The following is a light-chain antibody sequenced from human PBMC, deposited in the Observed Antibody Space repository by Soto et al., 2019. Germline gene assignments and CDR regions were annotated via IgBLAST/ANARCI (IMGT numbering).Light chain of an antibody. Sequence: DIQMTQSPSSLSASVGYRVTITCRASQSISSYLNWYQQKPGKAPKLLIYAASSLQSGVPSRFSGSGSGTDFTLTISSLQPEDFATYYCQQSYSTPRAITFGQGTRLE. J-gene: IGKJ5*01. CDR2: AAS. V-gene: IGKV1-39*01. CDR1: QSISSY. CDR3: QQSYSTPRAIT.